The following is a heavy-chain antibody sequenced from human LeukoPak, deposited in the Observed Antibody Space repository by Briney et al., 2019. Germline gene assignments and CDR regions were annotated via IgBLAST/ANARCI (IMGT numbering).Heavy chain of an antibody. J-gene: IGHJ4*02. D-gene: IGHD2-8*01. V-gene: IGHV4-59*12. CDR3: ARAHCTNGVCSFDY. CDR2: MYYSGST. Sequence: SETLSLTCTVSGGSISSYYWNWIRQPPGKGLEWIGYMYYSGSTKYNPSLKSRVAISIDTSKNQFSLKLSSVTAADTAVYYCARAHCTNGVCSFDYWGQGTLVTVSS. CDR1: GGSISSYY.